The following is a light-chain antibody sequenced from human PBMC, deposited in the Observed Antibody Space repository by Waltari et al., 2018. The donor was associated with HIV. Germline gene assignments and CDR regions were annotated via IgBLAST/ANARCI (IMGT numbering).Light chain of an antibody. V-gene: IGLV6-57*04. Sequence: NFMLTQPHSMSESPGKTVTISCTRSSGSIANEYVQWYQQRPGSGPVTMIYANDLRPSGVPDRFSGSIDSSSNSASLTISGLKTEDEADYYCQSYDSLTVVFGGGTKLTVL. CDR2: AND. CDR3: QSYDSLTVV. J-gene: IGLJ2*01. CDR1: SGSIANEY.